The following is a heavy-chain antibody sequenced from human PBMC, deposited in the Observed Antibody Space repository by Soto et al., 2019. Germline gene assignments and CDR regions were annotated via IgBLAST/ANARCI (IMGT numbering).Heavy chain of an antibody. CDR1: DDH. Sequence: DDHWNLTNQPPGKALEWIGYIFYSGTTNYSLSLKSRVAISIDTSKNQFSLSLTSVTAADTAVYYCARAGFSYGHLLFWGQGIRVTVSS. V-gene: IGHV4-30-4*08. D-gene: IGHD3-10*01. CDR3: ARAGFSYGHLLF. J-gene: IGHJ4*02. CDR2: IFYSGTT.